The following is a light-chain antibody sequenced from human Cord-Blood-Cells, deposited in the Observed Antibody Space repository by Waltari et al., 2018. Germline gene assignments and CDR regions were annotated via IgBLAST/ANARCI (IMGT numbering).Light chain of an antibody. J-gene: IGLJ3*02. CDR1: SPNIGSNY. CDR2: RNN. Sequence: QSVLTQPPSASGTPGQRVTTSCSGSSPNIGSNYVYWYQQLPGTAPKLLIYRNNQRPSGVPDRFSGSKSGTSASLAISGLRSEDEADYYCAAWDDSLSGGVFGGGTKLTVL. V-gene: IGLV1-47*01. CDR3: AAWDDSLSGGV.